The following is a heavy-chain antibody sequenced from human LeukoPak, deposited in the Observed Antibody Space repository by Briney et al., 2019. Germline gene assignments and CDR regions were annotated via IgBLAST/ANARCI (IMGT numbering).Heavy chain of an antibody. CDR3: ARSPTYQRYTWFDP. V-gene: IGHV1-69*05. Sequence: ASVKVSCKASGGTFSSYAISWVRQAPGQGLEWMGGIIPIFCTANYAQKFQGRVTITTDESTSTAYMEMSSLRSEDTAVYYCARSPTYQRYTWFDPWGQGTLVTVSS. D-gene: IGHD2-2*01. CDR2: IIPIFCTA. J-gene: IGHJ5*02. CDR1: GGTFSSYA.